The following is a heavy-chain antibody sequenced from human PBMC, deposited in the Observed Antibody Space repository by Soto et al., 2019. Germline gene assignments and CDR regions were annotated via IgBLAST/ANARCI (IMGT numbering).Heavy chain of an antibody. CDR1: GGTFSSYA. CDR2: IIPIFGTA. Sequence: SVKVSCKASGGTFSSYAISWVRQAPGQGLEWMGGIIPIFGTANYAQKFQGRVTITADESTSTAYMELSSLRSEDTAVYYCARGHSSGWYVDYWGQGTLVTVSS. D-gene: IGHD6-19*01. J-gene: IGHJ4*02. CDR3: ARGHSSGWYVDY. V-gene: IGHV1-69*13.